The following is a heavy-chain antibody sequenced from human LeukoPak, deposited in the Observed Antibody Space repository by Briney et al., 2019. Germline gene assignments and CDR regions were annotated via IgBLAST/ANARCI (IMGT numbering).Heavy chain of an antibody. J-gene: IGHJ5*02. Sequence: SGGSLRLSCAASGFTFSTYGMSWVRQAPGKGLEWVSYISSSSSTIYYADSVKGRFTISRDNAKNSLYLQMNSLRAEDTAVYYCARDHQKYCSSTSCYGSLFWFDPWGQGTLVTVSS. CDR2: ISSSSSTI. D-gene: IGHD2-2*01. CDR1: GFTFSTYG. CDR3: ARDHQKYCSSTSCYGSLFWFDP. V-gene: IGHV3-48*04.